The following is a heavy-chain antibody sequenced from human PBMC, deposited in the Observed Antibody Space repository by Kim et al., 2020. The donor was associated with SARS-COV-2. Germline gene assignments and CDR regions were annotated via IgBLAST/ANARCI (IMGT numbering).Heavy chain of an antibody. Sequence: YTGTTYYTPSRKSRVTISVDTSRNQFSLKLTAADTAVYYCVRHGAKFYFDYWGQGTLVTVSS. CDR3: VRHGAKFYFDY. J-gene: IGHJ4*02. V-gene: IGHV4-39*01. CDR2: YTGTT. D-gene: IGHD3-16*01.